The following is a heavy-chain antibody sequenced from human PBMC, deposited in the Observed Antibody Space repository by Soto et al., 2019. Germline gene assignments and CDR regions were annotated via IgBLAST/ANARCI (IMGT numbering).Heavy chain of an antibody. CDR1: GFTFSSYS. CDR3: ARDGVAGIGVDYYYYGMDV. D-gene: IGHD6-19*01. CDR2: ISSSSSYI. J-gene: IGHJ6*02. V-gene: IGHV3-21*01. Sequence: PGGSLRLSCAASGFTFSSYSMNWVRQAPGKGLEWVSSISSSSSYIYYADSVKGRFTISRDNAKNSLYLQMNSLRAEDTAVYYCARDGVAGIGVDYYYYGMDVWGQGTTVTVSS.